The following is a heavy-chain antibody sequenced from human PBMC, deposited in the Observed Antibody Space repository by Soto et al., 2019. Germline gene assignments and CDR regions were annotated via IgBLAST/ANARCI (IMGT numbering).Heavy chain of an antibody. V-gene: IGHV4-39*01. Sequence: SETLSLTCTVSGGSISSSRSYWVWIRQPPGKGLEWIGSIYSSGSSYYNPSLKSRVSISVDTSKNQFSLKLSSVTAADTAVYYCVRRQNEFDWGDYYGHWGQGTLVTVS. CDR1: GGSISSSRSY. J-gene: IGHJ4*02. CDR2: IYSSGSS. CDR3: VRRQNEFDWGDYYGH. D-gene: IGHD3-10*01.